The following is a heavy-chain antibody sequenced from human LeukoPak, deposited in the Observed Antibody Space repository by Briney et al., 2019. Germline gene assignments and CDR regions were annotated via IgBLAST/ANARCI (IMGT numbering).Heavy chain of an antibody. CDR2: INHSGST. CDR3: ARATAYYFDY. Sequence: SETLSLTCAAYGGSFSGYYWSWIRQPPGKGLEWIGEINHSGSTNYNPSLKSRVTISVDTSKNQFSLKLSSVTAADTAVYYCARATAYYFDYWGRGTLVTVSS. CDR1: GGSFSGYY. J-gene: IGHJ4*02. V-gene: IGHV4-34*01.